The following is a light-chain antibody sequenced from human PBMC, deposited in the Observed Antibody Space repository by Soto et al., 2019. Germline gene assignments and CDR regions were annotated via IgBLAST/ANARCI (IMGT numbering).Light chain of an antibody. CDR2: WAS. J-gene: IGKJ2*01. V-gene: IGKV4-1*01. CDR1: QSVLHSSNKKIY. Sequence: DIVMTQSPDSLAVSLGERSTINCKSRQSVLHSSNKKIYLAWYQQKPGQPPKLLIYWASTRESGVPDRFSGSGSGTDFPLTISSLRAQDVAVYYCQQYYTTPPYTFGQGTKLEIK. CDR3: QQYYTTPPYT.